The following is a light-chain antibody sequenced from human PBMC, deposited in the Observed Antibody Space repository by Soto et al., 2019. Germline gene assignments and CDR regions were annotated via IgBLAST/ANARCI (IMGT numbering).Light chain of an antibody. CDR1: SSNVQNNY. V-gene: IGLV1-51*01. J-gene: IGLJ2*01. CDR3: VTWDSSLSAAV. CDR2: GNN. Sequence: QSVLTQPPSVSAAPGQTVTISCSGSSSNVQNNYVSWHQQLPGAAPKLLIYGNNKRPSGIPDRFSGSKSGATATLGITGLQTGDAADYYCVTWDSSLSAAVFGRGTQLTVL.